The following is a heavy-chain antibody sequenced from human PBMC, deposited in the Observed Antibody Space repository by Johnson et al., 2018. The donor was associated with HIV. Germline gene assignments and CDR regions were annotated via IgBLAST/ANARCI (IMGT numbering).Heavy chain of an antibody. CDR3: ARGVYSSSWYGAFDI. Sequence: MQLVESGGGLIQPGGSLRLSCAASGFTVSSNYMSWVRQAPGKGLEWVSVIYGGGSGGSTYYVDSVKGRFTISRDNSKNTLYLQMNSLRAEDTAVYYCARGVYSSSWYGAFDIWGQGTMVTVSS. CDR2: IYGGGSGGST. D-gene: IGHD6-13*01. CDR1: GFTVSSNY. J-gene: IGHJ3*02. V-gene: IGHV3-53*01.